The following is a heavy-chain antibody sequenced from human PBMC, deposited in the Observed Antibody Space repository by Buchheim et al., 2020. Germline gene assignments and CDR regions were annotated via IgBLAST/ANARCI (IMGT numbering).Heavy chain of an antibody. CDR3: ARKFDFWSGYYYYYYMDA. V-gene: IGHV4-34*01. CDR2: INHSGST. J-gene: IGHJ6*03. D-gene: IGHD3-3*01. Sequence: QVQLQQWGAGLLKPSETLSLTFAVYGGSFSGYYWSLIRQPPGKGLEWIGEINHSGSTNYHPSLQSRVTISLDTSKNQFSLKLSSVTAADTAVYYCARKFDFWSGYYYYYYMDAWGQGTT. CDR1: GGSFSGYY.